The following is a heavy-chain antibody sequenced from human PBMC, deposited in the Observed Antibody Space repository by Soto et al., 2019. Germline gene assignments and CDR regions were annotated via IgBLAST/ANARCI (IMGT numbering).Heavy chain of an antibody. Sequence: ASVKVSCKASGYTFTSYYMYWVRQAPGQGLEWMGIINPSGGSTSYAQKFQGRVTMTRDTSTSTVYMELRSLRSDDTAVYYCARRDYPFDYWGQGTLVTVSS. CDR2: INPSGGST. CDR3: ARRDYPFDY. J-gene: IGHJ4*02. CDR1: GYTFTSYY. D-gene: IGHD4-17*01. V-gene: IGHV1-46*01.